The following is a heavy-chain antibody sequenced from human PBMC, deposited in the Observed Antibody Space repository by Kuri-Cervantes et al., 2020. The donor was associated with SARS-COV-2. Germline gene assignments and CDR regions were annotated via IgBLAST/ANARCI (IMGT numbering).Heavy chain of an antibody. V-gene: IGHV3-11*04. Sequence: GFTFSDYYMSWIRQAPGKGLEWVSYISSSGSTIYYADSVKGRFTISRDNAKNSLYLQMNSLRAEDTAVYYCARDVYCSGGSCYSFGMDVWGKGTTVTVSS. J-gene: IGHJ6*04. CDR1: GFTFSDYY. CDR3: ARDVYCSGGSCYSFGMDV. D-gene: IGHD2-15*01. CDR2: ISSSGSTI.